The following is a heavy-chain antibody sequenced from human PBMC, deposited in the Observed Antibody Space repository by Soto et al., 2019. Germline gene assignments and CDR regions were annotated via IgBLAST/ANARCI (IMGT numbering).Heavy chain of an antibody. J-gene: IGHJ4*02. Sequence: SLRLSCAASGFSFGSYALSWVRQAPGKGLEWVSTISGSDGKTYYADSVKGRFTISRDNSKNTLYLQMNSLRAEDTAVYYCARDIEYSSSVLDYWGQGTLVTVSS. V-gene: IGHV3-23*01. CDR3: ARDIEYSSSVLDY. CDR1: GFSFGSYA. CDR2: ISGSDGKT. D-gene: IGHD6-6*01.